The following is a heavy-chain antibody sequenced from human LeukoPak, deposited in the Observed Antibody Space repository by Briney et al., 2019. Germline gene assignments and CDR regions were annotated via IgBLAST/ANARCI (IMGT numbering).Heavy chain of an antibody. J-gene: IGHJ4*02. CDR1: GFTFSSYA. CDR3: AKDWAPYSSGWYYFGY. CDR2: ISGSGGST. D-gene: IGHD6-19*01. V-gene: IGHV3-23*01. Sequence: GGSLRLSCAASGFTFSSYAMSWVRLAPGKGLEWVSAISGSGGSTYYADSVKGRFTISRDNSKNTLYLQMNSLRAEDTAVYYCAKDWAPYSSGWYYFGYWGQGTLVTVSS.